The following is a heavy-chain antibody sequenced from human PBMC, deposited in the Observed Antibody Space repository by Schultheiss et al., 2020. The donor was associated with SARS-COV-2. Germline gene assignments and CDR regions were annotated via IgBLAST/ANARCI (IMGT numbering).Heavy chain of an antibody. CDR2: IYSGGST. D-gene: IGHD3-3*01. J-gene: IGHJ6*02. Sequence: GGSLRLSCAASGFTVSSNYMSWVRQAPGKGLEWVSVIYSGGSTYYADSVKGRFTISIDNSKNTLYLQMNSLRAEDTAVYYCARDPASYYDFWSGYVIGYGMDVWGQGTTVTVSS. CDR3: ARDPASYYDFWSGYVIGYGMDV. CDR1: GFTVSSNY. V-gene: IGHV3-66*01.